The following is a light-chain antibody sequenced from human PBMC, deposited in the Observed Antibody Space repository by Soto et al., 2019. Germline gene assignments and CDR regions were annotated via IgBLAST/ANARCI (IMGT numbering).Light chain of an antibody. Sequence: EIVMTQSPATLYVSPGERATLSCRASQSVSSNLAWSQQKPGQAPRLRIYGASTRATGIPARFSGRGSGTECTLAISRLQSEDFAVYGCQQYNNWPPITFGQGTRLDIK. J-gene: IGKJ5*01. V-gene: IGKV3-15*01. CDR3: QQYNNWPPIT. CDR1: QSVSSN. CDR2: GAS.